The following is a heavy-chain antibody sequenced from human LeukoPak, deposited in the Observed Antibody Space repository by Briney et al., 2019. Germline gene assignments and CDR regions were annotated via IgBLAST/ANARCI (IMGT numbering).Heavy chain of an antibody. J-gene: IGHJ4*02. D-gene: IGHD3-10*01. CDR3: AKTMRKITMVRGVSFDY. CDR1: GFTFSSYG. Sequence: PGRSLRLSCAASGFTFSSYGMHWVRQAPGKGLEWVAVISYDGSNKYYADSVKGRFTISRDNSKNTLYLQMNSLRAEDTAVYYCAKTMRKITMVRGVSFDYWGQGTLVTASS. CDR2: ISYDGSNK. V-gene: IGHV3-30*18.